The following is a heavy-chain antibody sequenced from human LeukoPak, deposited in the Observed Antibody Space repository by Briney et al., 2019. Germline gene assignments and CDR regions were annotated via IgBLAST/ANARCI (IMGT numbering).Heavy chain of an antibody. CDR1: GGTFSSYA. Sequence: GASVTVSCKASGGTFSSYAISWVRQAPGQGLEWMGGIVPIFGTANYAQKFQGRVTITTDESTSTAYMELSSLRSEDTAVYYCARDYYDSSGYYYFFDYWGQGTLVTVSS. J-gene: IGHJ4*02. D-gene: IGHD3-22*01. CDR2: IVPIFGTA. CDR3: ARDYYDSSGYYYFFDY. V-gene: IGHV1-69*05.